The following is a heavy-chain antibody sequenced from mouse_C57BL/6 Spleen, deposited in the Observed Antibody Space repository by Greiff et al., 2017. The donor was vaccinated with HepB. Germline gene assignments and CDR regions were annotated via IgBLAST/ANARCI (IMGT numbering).Heavy chain of an antibody. CDR2: IDPSDSET. CDR1: GYTFTSYW. V-gene: IGHV1-52*01. CDR3: SRYGSSYWYFDV. J-gene: IGHJ1*03. D-gene: IGHD1-1*01. Sequence: QVQLQQPGAELVRPGSSVKLSCKASGYTFTSYWMHWVKQRPIQGLEWIGNIDPSDSETHYNQKFKDKATLTVDKSSSTAYMHLSSLTSEDSAVYFCSRYGSSYWYFDVWGTGPTVTVAS.